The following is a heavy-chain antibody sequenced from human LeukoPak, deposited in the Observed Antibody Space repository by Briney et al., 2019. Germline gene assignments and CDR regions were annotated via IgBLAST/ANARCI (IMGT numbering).Heavy chain of an antibody. CDR2: IRYDGTNH. Sequence: GGSLRLSCAASGFNFSDYGMHWVRQAPGKGPDWVAFIRYDGTNHYYADSVKGRFTISRDNSKNTLYLQMNSLRAEDTAVYYCARGEGLQWLPSYYFDYWGQGTLVTVSS. CDR1: GFNFSDYG. J-gene: IGHJ4*02. V-gene: IGHV3-30*02. D-gene: IGHD6-19*01. CDR3: ARGEGLQWLPSYYFDY.